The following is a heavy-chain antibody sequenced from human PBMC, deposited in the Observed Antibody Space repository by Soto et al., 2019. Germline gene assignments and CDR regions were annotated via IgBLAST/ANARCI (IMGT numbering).Heavy chain of an antibody. Sequence: QVQLVESGGGVVQPGRSLRLSCAASGFTFSSYGMHWVRQAPGKGLEWVAVISSDGSNKYYADSVKGRFTISRDNSKNTLHLQMNSLRAEDTAVYYCAKDNRRQQRVLPPDYYYDGMDVWGQGTTVTVAS. D-gene: IGHD6-13*01. CDR2: ISSDGSNK. V-gene: IGHV3-30*18. CDR1: GFTFSSYG. J-gene: IGHJ6*01. CDR3: AKDNRRQQRVLPPDYYYDGMDV.